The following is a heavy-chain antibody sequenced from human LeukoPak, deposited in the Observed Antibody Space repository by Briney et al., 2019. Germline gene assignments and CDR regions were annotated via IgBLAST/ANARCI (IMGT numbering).Heavy chain of an antibody. Sequence: PGGSLRLSCAASGFTFSSYSMNWVRQAPGKGLEWVSSISSSSSYIYYADSVKGRFTISRDNAKNSLYLQMNSLRAEDTAVYYCACLPQYSSSNFDYWGQGTLVTVSS. CDR1: GFTFSSYS. CDR2: ISSSSSYI. D-gene: IGHD6-13*01. V-gene: IGHV3-21*01. CDR3: ACLPQYSSSNFDY. J-gene: IGHJ4*02.